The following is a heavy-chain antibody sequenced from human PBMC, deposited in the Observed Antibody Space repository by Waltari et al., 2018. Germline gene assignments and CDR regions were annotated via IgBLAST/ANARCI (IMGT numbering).Heavy chain of an antibody. CDR2: VYYTGPT. Sequence: QVELQESGPGLVKASETLSLTCTVSGGSISTYHWSWIRQPPGKGLEYIGYVYYTGPTNHNPSLNNRVTIALDTSKNQFSLKVNSVTAADTAVYYCARADSSTAYFYYYMDVWGTGTTVTVSS. D-gene: IGHD6-13*01. CDR1: GGSISTYH. V-gene: IGHV4-59*01. J-gene: IGHJ6*03. CDR3: ARADSSTAYFYYYMDV.